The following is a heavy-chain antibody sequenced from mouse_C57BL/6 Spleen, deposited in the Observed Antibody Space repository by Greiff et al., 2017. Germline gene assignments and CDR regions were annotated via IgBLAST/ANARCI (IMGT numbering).Heavy chain of an antibody. D-gene: IGHD1-1*01. CDR1: GYTFTSYW. Sequence: QVQLQQSGAELAKPGASVKLSCKASGYTFTSYWMHWVKQRPGQGLEWIGYINPSSGYTKYNQKFKDKATLTADKSSSTAYMQLSSLTYEDSAVYYCASLITTVVATLDWYFDVWGTGTTVTVSS. CDR2: INPSSGYT. V-gene: IGHV1-7*01. CDR3: ASLITTVVATLDWYFDV. J-gene: IGHJ1*03.